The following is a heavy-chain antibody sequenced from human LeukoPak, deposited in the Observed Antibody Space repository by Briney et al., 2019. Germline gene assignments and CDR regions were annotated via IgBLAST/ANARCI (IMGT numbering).Heavy chain of an antibody. Sequence: SETLSLTCSVSGGSISSYYWSWIRQPPGKGLEWIGYIYTRGTTNYSPSLKSRVTIPADTSKSQFSLKLTSVTAADTAVYYCAGSLPAPREFAYWGQGTLVTVSS. CDR3: AGSLPAPREFAY. J-gene: IGHJ4*02. D-gene: IGHD3-16*02. CDR1: GGSISSYY. V-gene: IGHV4-4*09. CDR2: IYTRGTT.